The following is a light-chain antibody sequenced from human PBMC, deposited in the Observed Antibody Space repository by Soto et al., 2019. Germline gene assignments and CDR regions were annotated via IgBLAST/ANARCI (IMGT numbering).Light chain of an antibody. Sequence: AIRMTQSPSSLSASTGDRVTITCRASQGISSYLAWYQQKPGKAPKLLIYAASTLQSGVPSRFSGSGSGTDFTLTISCLKSEDFATYYCQQYYSYPPTFGQGTKLEIK. CDR3: QQYYSYPPT. CDR2: AAS. J-gene: IGKJ2*01. CDR1: QGISSY. V-gene: IGKV1-8*01.